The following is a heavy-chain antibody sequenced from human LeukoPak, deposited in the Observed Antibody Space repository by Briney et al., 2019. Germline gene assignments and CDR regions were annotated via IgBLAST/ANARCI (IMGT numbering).Heavy chain of an antibody. D-gene: IGHD2-2*01. CDR1: GFTFSNYE. V-gene: IGHV3-48*03. CDR3: ARRYCSSTSCTLDY. Sequence: GGSLRLSCAASGFTFSNYEMNWVRQAPGKGLEWVSCIGTSGSTKYYADSVRGRFTISRDNAENSLHLQMNSLRAEDAAVYYCARRYCSSTSCTLDYWGQGTLVTVSS. J-gene: IGHJ4*02. CDR2: IGTSGSTK.